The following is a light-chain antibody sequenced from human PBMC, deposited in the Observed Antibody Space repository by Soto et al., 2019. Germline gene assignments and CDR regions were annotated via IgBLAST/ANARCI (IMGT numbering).Light chain of an antibody. V-gene: IGKV1-8*01. CDR1: QGISSY. Sequence: AIRMTQSPSSFSSSTGDRATTTCPASQGISSYLAWYHQKPGKAPKLMIYAAATLQSGVPSRFSGSGSGTDFTLTISGLQSEDFATYYCQRYYSYPVTFGQGTKLEIK. J-gene: IGKJ2*01. CDR3: QRYYSYPVT. CDR2: AAA.